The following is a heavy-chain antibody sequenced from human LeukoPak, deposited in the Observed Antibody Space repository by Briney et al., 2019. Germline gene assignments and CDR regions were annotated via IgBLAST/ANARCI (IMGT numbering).Heavy chain of an antibody. Sequence: PSETLSVTCTVAGASIISYYWTWIRQPAGEGLEWIGRIYSSGSTNYNPSLKSRVTMSLDTSKNQYSLRLSSVTAADTAVYYCARARGGSGSYGHFDYWGQGTLVTLSS. J-gene: IGHJ4*02. V-gene: IGHV4-4*07. D-gene: IGHD1-26*01. CDR1: GASIISYY. CDR2: IYSSGST. CDR3: ARARGGSGSYGHFDY.